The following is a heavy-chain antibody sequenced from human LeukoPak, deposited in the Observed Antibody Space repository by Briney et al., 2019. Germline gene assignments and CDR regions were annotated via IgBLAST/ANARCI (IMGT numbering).Heavy chain of an antibody. Sequence: ASVKVSCKASGYTFTNHYMHWVRQAPGQGLEWLGLISPSGDKTWNAQKFQGRVTMTRDMSTSTDYLELSSLRSEDTAVYYCARDLMMGYLDAFDIWGQGTMVTVSS. CDR2: ISPSGDKT. J-gene: IGHJ3*02. V-gene: IGHV1-46*01. D-gene: IGHD5-12*01. CDR3: ARDLMMGYLDAFDI. CDR1: GYTFTNHY.